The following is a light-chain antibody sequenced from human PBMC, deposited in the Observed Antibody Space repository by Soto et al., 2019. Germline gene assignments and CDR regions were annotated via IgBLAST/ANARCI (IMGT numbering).Light chain of an antibody. CDR3: SSFAGGGNPVL. J-gene: IGLJ2*01. CDR1: SSDVGGYNY. Sequence: QSVLTQPPSASGSLGQSVTISCTGTSSDVGGYNYVSWHQQHPGKAPKVMIYEVTKRPPGVPDRFSGSKSGNTASLTVSGRQAEDEAVYYCSSFAGGGNPVLLGGGTKLTVL. V-gene: IGLV2-8*01. CDR2: EVT.